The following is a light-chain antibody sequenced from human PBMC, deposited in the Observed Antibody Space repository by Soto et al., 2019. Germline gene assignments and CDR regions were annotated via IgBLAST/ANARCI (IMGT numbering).Light chain of an antibody. J-gene: IGLJ1*01. CDR1: SSDLGAYKY. CDR3: SSYTNTGTLV. V-gene: IGLV2-14*03. Sequence: QSALTKPASVSGSPGQSITISCAGTSSDLGAYKYVSWYQQHPDKAPKLILYEVSRRPSGVSNRFSGSKSGNTASLTISGXLAEDEADYSCSSYTNTGTLVFGTGTRSPS. CDR2: EVS.